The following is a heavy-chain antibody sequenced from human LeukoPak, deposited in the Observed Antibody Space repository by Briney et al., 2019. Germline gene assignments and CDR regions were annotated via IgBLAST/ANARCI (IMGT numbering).Heavy chain of an antibody. CDR2: IYYSGST. Sequence: SQTLSLTCTVSGGSISSGDYYWSWIRQPPGKGLEWIGYIYYSGSTYYNPSLKSRVTISVDTTKNQFSLKLTSVTAADTAVYYCARENYYGSGSYYKRGGSPLDYWGQGTLVTVSS. D-gene: IGHD3-10*01. J-gene: IGHJ4*02. CDR1: GGSISSGDYY. CDR3: ARENYYGSGSYYKRGGSPLDY. V-gene: IGHV4-30-4*08.